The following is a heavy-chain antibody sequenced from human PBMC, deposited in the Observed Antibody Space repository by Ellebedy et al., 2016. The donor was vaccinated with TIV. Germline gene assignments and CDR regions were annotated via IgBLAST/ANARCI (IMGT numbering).Heavy chain of an antibody. CDR2: VYYTGNT. CDR3: ARQGGGDWFDP. Sequence: MPSETLSLTCTVSGDSISSYYWGWIRQPRGKGLEWIGKVYYTGNTNYNPSLKSRVTIFLDTSKNQFSLRLNSVTAADTAVYYCARQGGGDWFDPWGQGTLVTVSS. J-gene: IGHJ5*02. V-gene: IGHV4-59*01. CDR1: GDSISSYY. D-gene: IGHD1-26*01.